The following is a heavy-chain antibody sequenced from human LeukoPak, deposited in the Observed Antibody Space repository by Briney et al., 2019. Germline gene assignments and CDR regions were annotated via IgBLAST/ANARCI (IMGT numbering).Heavy chain of an antibody. CDR2: IIPIFGTA. CDR3: ARNRYSSSSSFLYDY. D-gene: IGHD6-6*01. V-gene: IGHV1-69*01. J-gene: IGHJ4*02. CDR1: GGTFSSYA. Sequence: SVKVSCKASGGTFSSYAISWVRQAPGQGLEWMGGIIPIFGTANYAQKFQGRVTITADESTSTAYMELSSLRSEDTAVYYCARNRYSSSSSFLYDYWGQGTLVTVSS.